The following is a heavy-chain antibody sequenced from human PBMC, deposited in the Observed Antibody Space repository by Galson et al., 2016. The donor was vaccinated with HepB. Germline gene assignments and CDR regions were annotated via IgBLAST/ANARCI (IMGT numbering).Heavy chain of an antibody. D-gene: IGHD1-26*01. V-gene: IGHV3-30*04. CDR2: LSYDRRNT. CDR1: GFTFSNYA. CDR3: ARERSGTYWSYGGANDY. J-gene: IGHJ4*02. Sequence: SLRLSCAASGFTFSNYAMHWVRQAPGKGLEWVALLSYDRRNTHYADSVKGRFTISRDNPKNTLYLQMNSLRPEDTATYFCARERSGTYWSYGGANDYWGQGTLVTVSS.